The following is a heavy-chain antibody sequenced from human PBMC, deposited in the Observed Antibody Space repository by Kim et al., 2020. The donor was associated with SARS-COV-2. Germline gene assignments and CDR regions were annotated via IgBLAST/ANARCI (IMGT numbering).Heavy chain of an antibody. CDR3: AKDGRTGAPYGMDV. Sequence: ADSVEGLFTISRDNTKNTLCLKMNSLRAEDTAVYYCAKDGRTGAPYGMDVWDQGTTVTVYS. V-gene: IGHV3-23*01. J-gene: IGHJ6*02. D-gene: IGHD3-10*01.